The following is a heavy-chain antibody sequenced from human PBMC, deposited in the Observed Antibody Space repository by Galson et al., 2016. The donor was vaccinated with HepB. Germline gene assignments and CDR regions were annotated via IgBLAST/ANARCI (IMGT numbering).Heavy chain of an antibody. D-gene: IGHD1-7*01. CDR1: GFTFSSFD. V-gene: IGHV3-23*01. CDR3: AKDLGSGTTPSPDY. Sequence: SLRLSCAASGFTFSSFDMSWVRQAPGKGLEWVSAISGNGDTTYYADSVKGRFTISRDNSKNTLFLQMKSLRAEDTAVYYCAKDLGSGTTPSPDYWGQGTLVTVSS. J-gene: IGHJ4*02. CDR2: ISGNGDTT.